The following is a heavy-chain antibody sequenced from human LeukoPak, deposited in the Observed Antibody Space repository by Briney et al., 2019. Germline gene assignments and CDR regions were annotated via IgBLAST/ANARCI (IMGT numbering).Heavy chain of an antibody. CDR1: GYTFTGYY. J-gene: IGHJ4*02. CDR3: ASDLHSSGWYPIPFDY. Sequence: ASVKVSCKASGYTFTGYYMHWVRQAPGQGLEWMGWINPNSGGTNYAQKFQGRVTMTRDTSISTAYMELSRLRSDDTAVYYCASDLHSSGWYPIPFDYWGQGTLVTVSS. CDR2: INPNSGGT. V-gene: IGHV1-2*02. D-gene: IGHD6-13*01.